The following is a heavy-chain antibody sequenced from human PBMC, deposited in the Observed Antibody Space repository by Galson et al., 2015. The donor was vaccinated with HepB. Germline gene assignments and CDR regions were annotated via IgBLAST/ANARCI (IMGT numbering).Heavy chain of an antibody. CDR2: ISGSGGST. V-gene: IGHV3-23*01. D-gene: IGHD6-13*01. Sequence: SLRLSCAASGFTFSSYAMSWVRQALGKGLEWVSAISGSGGSTYYADSVKGRFTISRDNSKNTLYLQMNSLRAEDTAVYYCAKDLAAAGQGRLGGGRLGLGGLGWDAFDIWGQGTMVTVSS. CDR3: AKDLAAAGQGRLGGGRLGLGGLGWDAFDI. CDR1: GFTFSSYA. J-gene: IGHJ3*02.